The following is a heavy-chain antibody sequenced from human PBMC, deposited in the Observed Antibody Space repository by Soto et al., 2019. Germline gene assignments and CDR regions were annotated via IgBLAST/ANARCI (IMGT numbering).Heavy chain of an antibody. J-gene: IGHJ5*02. V-gene: IGHV4-59*01. Sequence: QVQLQESGPGLVKPSETLSLTCTVSGGSISSYYWSWIRQPPGKGLEWIGYIYYSGSTNYNPSLKSRVTISVDTSKNQFSLKLSSVTAADTAVYYCARTYCSGGSCYSLNWFDPWGQGTLVTVSS. CDR1: GGSISSYY. D-gene: IGHD2-15*01. CDR3: ARTYCSGGSCYSLNWFDP. CDR2: IYYSGST.